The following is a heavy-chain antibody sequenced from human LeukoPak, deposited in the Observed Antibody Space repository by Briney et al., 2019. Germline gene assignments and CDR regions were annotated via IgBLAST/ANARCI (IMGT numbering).Heavy chain of an antibody. D-gene: IGHD3-22*01. V-gene: IGHV4-38-2*02. J-gene: IGHJ3*02. Sequence: SETLSLTCTVSGYSISSGYYWGWIRQPPGKGLEWIGSIYHSGSTYYNPSLKSRVTISVDTSKNQFSLKLSSVTAADTAVYYCAKSLYYYDSSGYHDAFDIWGQGTMVTVSS. CDR2: IYHSGST. CDR3: AKSLYYYDSSGYHDAFDI. CDR1: GYSISSGYY.